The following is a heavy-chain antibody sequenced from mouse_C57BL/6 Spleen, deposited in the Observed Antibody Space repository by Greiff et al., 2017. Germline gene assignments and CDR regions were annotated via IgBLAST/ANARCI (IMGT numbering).Heavy chain of an antibody. CDR3: ARGGYDDDSWFAY. CDR1: GYTFTSYW. D-gene: IGHD2-4*01. Sequence: VQLQQPGAELVKPGASVKLSCKASGYTFTSYWMHWVKQRPGQGLEWIGNINPSNGGTNYNEKFKSKATLTVDKSSSTAYLQLSWLTAEDSAVYYCARGGYDDDSWFAYWGQGTLVTVSA. V-gene: IGHV1-53*01. J-gene: IGHJ3*01. CDR2: INPSNGGT.